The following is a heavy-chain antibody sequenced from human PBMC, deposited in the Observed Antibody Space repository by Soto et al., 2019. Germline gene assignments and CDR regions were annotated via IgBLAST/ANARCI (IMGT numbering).Heavy chain of an antibody. Sequence: GASVKVSCKASGYTFTSYAMHWVRQAPGQRLEWMGWINAGNGNTKYSQKFQGRVTITRDTSASTAYMELSSLRSEDTAVYYCARGQPKFGADYYDSSGPSMDVWGQGTTVTVSS. V-gene: IGHV1-3*01. J-gene: IGHJ6*02. CDR3: ARGQPKFGADYYDSSGPSMDV. D-gene: IGHD3-22*01. CDR2: INAGNGNT. CDR1: GYTFTSYA.